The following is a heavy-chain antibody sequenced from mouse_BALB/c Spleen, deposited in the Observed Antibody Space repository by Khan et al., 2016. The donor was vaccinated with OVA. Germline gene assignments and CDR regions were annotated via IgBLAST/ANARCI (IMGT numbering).Heavy chain of an antibody. CDR3: ARSLYYSYGYGFDY. CDR2: ISSSGSA. Sequence: EVQLQESGPGLVKPSQSLSLTCTVTGYSITSDYAWNWIRHFPGNKLEWMGYISSSGSASYNPSLKSRISITRDTSKNQFFLQLKSVTTEETATYFCARSLYYSYGYGFDYWGRGNSVTGSS. V-gene: IGHV3-2*02. J-gene: IGHJ4*01. D-gene: IGHD2-12*01. CDR1: GYSITSDYA.